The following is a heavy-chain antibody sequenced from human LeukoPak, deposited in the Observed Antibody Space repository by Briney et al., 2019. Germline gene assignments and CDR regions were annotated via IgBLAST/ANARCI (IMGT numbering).Heavy chain of an antibody. D-gene: IGHD1-26*01. V-gene: IGHV4-34*01. CDR1: GGSFSGYY. CDR2: INHSGST. CDR3: ARLVRGGAFDI. Sequence: TSSGTLSLTCAVYGGSFSGYYWSWIRQPPGKGLEWIGEINHSGSTNYNPSLKSRVTISVDTSKNQFSLKLSSVTAADTAVYYCARLVRGGAFDIWGQGTMVTVSS. J-gene: IGHJ3*02.